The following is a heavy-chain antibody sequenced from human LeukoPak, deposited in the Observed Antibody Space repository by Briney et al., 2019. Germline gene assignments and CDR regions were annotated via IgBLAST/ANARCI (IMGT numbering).Heavy chain of an antibody. Sequence: GGSLRLSCAASGFTFSSYAMSWVRQAPGKGLEWVSGISGSGDSTVYADSVKGRFTISRDNSRSPLYLQMTTLRADDTAVYYCAKDLLYGSGSYSWGVFDYWGQGTLVTVSS. V-gene: IGHV3-23*01. CDR1: GFTFSSYA. D-gene: IGHD3-10*01. CDR2: ISGSGDST. CDR3: AKDLLYGSGSYSWGVFDY. J-gene: IGHJ4*02.